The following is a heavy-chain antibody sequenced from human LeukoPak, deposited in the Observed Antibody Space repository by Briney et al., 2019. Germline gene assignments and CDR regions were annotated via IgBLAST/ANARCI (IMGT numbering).Heavy chain of an antibody. CDR1: GGSISSYY. D-gene: IGHD2-15*01. J-gene: IGHJ4*02. CDR2: IYYSGST. CDR3: ARQGGRRYYFDY. V-gene: IGHV4-59*08. Sequence: PSETLSLTCTVSGGSISSYYWSWIRQPPGKGLEWIGYIYYSGSTNYNPSLKSRLTISVDTSKNQFSLKLSSVTAADTAVYYCARQGGRRYYFDYWGQGTLVTVSS.